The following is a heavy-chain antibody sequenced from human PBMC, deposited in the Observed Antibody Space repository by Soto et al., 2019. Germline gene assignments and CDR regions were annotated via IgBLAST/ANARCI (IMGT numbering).Heavy chain of an antibody. CDR2: IIPILGIA. CDR1: GGTFSSYT. J-gene: IGHJ4*02. D-gene: IGHD3-22*01. CDR3: ASRYDSSDY. Sequence: QVQLVQSGAEVKKPGSSVKVSCKASGGTFSSYTISWVRQAPGQGLEWMGRIIPILGIANYAQKFQGRVTITADKSTSTAYMELSNLRSEDTARYYCASRYDSSDYWGQGSLVTVSS. V-gene: IGHV1-69*02.